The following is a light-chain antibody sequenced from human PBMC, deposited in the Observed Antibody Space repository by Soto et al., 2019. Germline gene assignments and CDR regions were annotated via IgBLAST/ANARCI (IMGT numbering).Light chain of an antibody. J-gene: IGKJ1*01. CDR1: QSVHIY. Sequence: DIQMTQSPSSLSASVGDRVTITCRASQSVHIYLNWYQQKPGKAPKLLIYAASSLQSGVPSRFSGSGSGTDFTLTISNLQPEDFASYYCQQSYSTPPWTFGQGPKVDIK. CDR3: QQSYSTPPWT. V-gene: IGKV1-39*01. CDR2: AAS.